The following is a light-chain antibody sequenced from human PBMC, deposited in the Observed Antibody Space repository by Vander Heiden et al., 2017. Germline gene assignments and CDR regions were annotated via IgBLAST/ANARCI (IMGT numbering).Light chain of an antibody. Sequence: QPALTQPPSSSGSPGQSVTIPCTGTSSDVGGYNYVSWYQQHPAKAPKLMMYDVNKRPSGVPDRFSGSKSGNTASLTLNGLQAEEEADYYCSSYEDSNNWWVFGRGTKLTVL. CDR3: SSYEDSNNWWV. V-gene: IGLV2-8*01. CDR1: SSDVGGYNY. CDR2: DVN. J-gene: IGLJ3*02.